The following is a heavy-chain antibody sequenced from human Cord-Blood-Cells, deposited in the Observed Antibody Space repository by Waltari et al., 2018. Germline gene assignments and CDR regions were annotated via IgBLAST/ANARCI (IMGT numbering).Heavy chain of an antibody. CDR2: ISYDGSNK. V-gene: IGHV3-30*18. J-gene: IGHJ4*02. Sequence: QVQLVESGGGVVQPGRSLRLSCAASGFTFSSSGLHWVRQAPGKGLEWVAVISYDGSNKYYADSVKGRFTISRDNSKNTLYLQMNSLRAEDTAVYYCAKDIAVAGTPSLDYWGQGTLVTVSS. CDR1: GFTFSSSG. D-gene: IGHD6-19*01. CDR3: AKDIAVAGTPSLDY.